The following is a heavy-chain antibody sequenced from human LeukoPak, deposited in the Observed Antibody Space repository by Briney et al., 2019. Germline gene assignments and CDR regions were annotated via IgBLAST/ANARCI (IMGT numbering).Heavy chain of an antibody. J-gene: IGHJ4*02. D-gene: IGHD2-2*01. V-gene: IGHV3-20*04. Sequence: PGGSLRLSCAASGFTFDDYGMSWVRQAPGKGLEWVSGINWNGGSTGYADSVKGRFTISRDNAKNSLYLQMNSLRAEDTALYYCARVDNIVVVPAASYYFDYWGQGTLSPSPQ. CDR2: INWNGGST. CDR1: GFTFDDYG. CDR3: ARVDNIVVVPAASYYFDY.